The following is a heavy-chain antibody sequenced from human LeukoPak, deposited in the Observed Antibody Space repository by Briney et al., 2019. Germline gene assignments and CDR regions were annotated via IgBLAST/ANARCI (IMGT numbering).Heavy chain of an antibody. J-gene: IGHJ3*02. D-gene: IGHD2-15*01. CDR3: ARGIDIGYCSGGSCYSKGSSAFDI. CDR2: INPSGGST. V-gene: IGHV1-46*01. Sequence: ASVKVSCKASGYTFTSYYMHWVRQAPGQGLEWMGIINPSGGSTSYAQKFQGRVTMTRNTSISTAYMELSSLRSEDTAVYYCARGIDIGYCSGGSCYSKGSSAFDIWGQGTMVTVSS. CDR1: GYTFTSYY.